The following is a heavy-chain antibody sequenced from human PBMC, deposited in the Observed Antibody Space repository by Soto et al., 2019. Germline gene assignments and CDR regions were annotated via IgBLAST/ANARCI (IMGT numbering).Heavy chain of an antibody. CDR2: IYYSGST. CDR1: GVSISSYY. D-gene: IGHD4-17*01. V-gene: IGHV4-59*08. Sequence: PSETLSLTCTVSGVSISSYYWSWIRQPPGKGLEWIGYIYYSGSTNYNPSLKSRVTISVDTSKNQFSLKLSSVTAADTAVYYCARHVVDYGDYVAQNWFDPWGQGTLVTVS. CDR3: ARHVVDYGDYVAQNWFDP. J-gene: IGHJ5*02.